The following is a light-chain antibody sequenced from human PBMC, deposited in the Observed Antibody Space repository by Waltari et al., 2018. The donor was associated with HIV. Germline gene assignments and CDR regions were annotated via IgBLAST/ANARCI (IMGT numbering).Light chain of an antibody. CDR1: QIVFYSSNNKKY. V-gene: IGKV4-1*01. Sequence: MVMIQSPDSLAVSLGEMATIKCKSSQIVFYSSNNKKYLSWYQQKPGQPPKLLIYCASSRRSGVPARFSGSGAGTDFTLSINGLQAEDVSVYFCQQTYTIPPTFGGGTTVEIK. CDR3: QQTYTIPPT. J-gene: IGKJ4*02. CDR2: CAS.